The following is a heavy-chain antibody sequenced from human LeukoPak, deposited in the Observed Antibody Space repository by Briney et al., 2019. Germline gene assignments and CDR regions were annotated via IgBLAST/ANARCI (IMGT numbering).Heavy chain of an antibody. CDR1: GGSISNTDSY. J-gene: IGHJ6*02. V-gene: IGHV4-30-4*02. Sequence: KSSETLSLTCTVSGGSISNTDSYWNWIRQPPGKGLEWIGFISYSGNTYSTPSLESRVTISVDTSKNQFSLKLSSVTAADTAVYYCARWNYDILLRGMDVWGQGTTVTVSS. CDR2: ISYSGNT. CDR3: ARWNYDILLRGMDV. D-gene: IGHD3-9*01.